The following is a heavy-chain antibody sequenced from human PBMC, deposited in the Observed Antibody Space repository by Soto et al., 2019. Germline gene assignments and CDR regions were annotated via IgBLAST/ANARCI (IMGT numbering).Heavy chain of an antibody. D-gene: IGHD2-8*01. CDR2: LFHGGST. CDR1: GGSIHSSLYS. CDR3: ARVARTKYGMDV. V-gene: IGHV4-30-2*01. Sequence: PSETLSLTCTVSGGSIHSSLYSCTWSRQAPAKGLEWIGYLFHGGSTYYTPSLASRVIMTLDRSKNQFSLNLASVTAADKAVYYCARVARTKYGMDVWGQGTTVTVSS. J-gene: IGHJ6*02.